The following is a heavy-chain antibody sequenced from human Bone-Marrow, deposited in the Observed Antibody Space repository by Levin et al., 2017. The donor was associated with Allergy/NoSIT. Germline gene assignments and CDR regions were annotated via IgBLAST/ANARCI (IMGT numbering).Heavy chain of an antibody. J-gene: IGHJ1*01. V-gene: IGHV3-9*01. CDR1: GFTFNDYA. CDR2: ISWNSGSV. D-gene: IGHD4-11*01. CDR3: AKDSYSNYFEGYFQH. Sequence: PGGSLRLSCAASGFTFNDYAMHWVRQVPGKGLEWVSGISWNSGSVAYADSVKGRFTISRDNAKNSLYLQMNSLRAEDTALYYCAKDSYSNYFEGYFQHWGQGTLVTVSS.